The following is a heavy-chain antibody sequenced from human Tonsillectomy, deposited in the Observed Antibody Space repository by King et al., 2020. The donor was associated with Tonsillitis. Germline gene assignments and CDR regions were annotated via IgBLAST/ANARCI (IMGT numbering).Heavy chain of an antibody. CDR1: GGSISSGDYY. D-gene: IGHD2-2*01. J-gene: IGHJ5*02. CDR3: AREPPYCSSTSCYAGWFDP. Sequence: VQLQESGPGLVKPSQTLSLTCTVSGGSISSGDYYWSWIRQPPGKGLEWIGYMYYSGSTYYNPSLKSRVTISVDTSKNQFSLKLSSVTAADTAVYYCAREPPYCSSTSCYAGWFDPWGQGTLVTVSS. CDR2: MYYSGST. V-gene: IGHV4-30-4*01.